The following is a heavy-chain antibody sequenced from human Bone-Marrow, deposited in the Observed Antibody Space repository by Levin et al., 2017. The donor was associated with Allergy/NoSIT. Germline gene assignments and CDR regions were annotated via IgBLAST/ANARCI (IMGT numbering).Heavy chain of an antibody. J-gene: IGHJ6*03. D-gene: IGHD2-2*01. CDR1: GYRFTGYY. CDR2: IDPNSGAT. Sequence: GASVKVSCKASGYRFTGYYIHWVRQAPGQGLEWMGWIDPNSGATNFAQNLQGRVTMTMDTYINTAYMELSRLKSDDTALYYCAREVEFQLLSRARYYYYMDVWGEGTTVTVSS. CDR3: AREVEFQLLSRARYYYYMDV. V-gene: IGHV1-2*02.